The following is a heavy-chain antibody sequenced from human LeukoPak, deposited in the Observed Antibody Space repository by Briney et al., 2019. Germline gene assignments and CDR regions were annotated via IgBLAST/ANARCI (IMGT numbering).Heavy chain of an antibody. D-gene: IGHD3-16*01. CDR2: IYSGGTT. CDR3: ARGGRYAYFLDY. CDR1: GFTVSSNY. Sequence: GGSLRLSCAASGFTVSSNYMNWVRQAPGKGLEWVSVIYSGGTTYYADSVKGRFTIFRDNSKNTLFLQMNSLRDEDTAVYYCARGGRYAYFLDYWGQGTLVTVSS. V-gene: IGHV3-66*01. J-gene: IGHJ4*02.